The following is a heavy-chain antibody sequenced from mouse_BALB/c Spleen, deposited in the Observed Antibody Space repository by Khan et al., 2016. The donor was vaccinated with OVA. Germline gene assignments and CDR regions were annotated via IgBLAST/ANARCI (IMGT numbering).Heavy chain of an antibody. CDR1: GYMFTSYW. J-gene: IGHJ3*01. CDR2: INPSSGYT. Sequence: QVQLKQSGAELAKPGASVKMSCKASGYMFTSYWMNWVKQRPGQGLEWIGYINPSSGYTEYNQKFKDKATLTADKSSSTAYMQLSSLTSEDSAVYDCARSGYGSLAYWGQGTLVTVSA. CDR3: ARSGYGSLAY. V-gene: IGHV1-7*01. D-gene: IGHD1-1*01.